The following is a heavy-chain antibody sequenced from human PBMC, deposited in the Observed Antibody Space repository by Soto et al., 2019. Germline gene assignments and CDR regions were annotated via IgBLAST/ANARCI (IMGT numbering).Heavy chain of an antibody. CDR1: GFTFSSYW. J-gene: IGHJ3*02. CDR2: INSDGSST. Sequence: LSLTCAASGFTFSSYWMHWVRQAPGKGLVWVSRINSDGSSTSYADSVKGRFTISRDNAKNTLYLQMNSLRAEDTAVYYCARPTNLGYGDAFDIWGQGTMVTVSS. D-gene: IGHD2-8*01. CDR3: ARPTNLGYGDAFDI. V-gene: IGHV3-74*01.